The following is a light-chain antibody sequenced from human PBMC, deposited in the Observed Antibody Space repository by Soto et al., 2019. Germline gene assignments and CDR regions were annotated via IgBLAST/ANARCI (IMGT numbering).Light chain of an antibody. CDR1: QSFSSSY. Sequence: EIVLTQSPGTLSLSPGEIATLSCSASQSFSSSYLAWYQQNPGQAPRLLIHGASRRATGIPDRFSGSGSGSDLPLTISRLETEDFAAYYCQQYGTCGQGTKGDIK. CDR2: GAS. V-gene: IGKV3-20*01. J-gene: IGKJ1*01. CDR3: QQYGT.